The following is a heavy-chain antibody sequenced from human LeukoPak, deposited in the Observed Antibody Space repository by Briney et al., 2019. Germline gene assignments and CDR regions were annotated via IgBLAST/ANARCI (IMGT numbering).Heavy chain of an antibody. CDR3: ARDSSGQLVSYYYYYMDV. CDR2: FDPEDGES. J-gene: IGHJ6*03. CDR1: GGTFSSYA. V-gene: IGHV1-24*01. Sequence: ASVKVSCKASGGTFSSYAISWVRQAPGKGLEWMGGFDPEDGESIYAQRFQGRVTMTEDTSTDTAYMELSSLRSEDTAVYYCARDSSGQLVSYYYYYMDVWGKGTTVTISS. D-gene: IGHD6-13*01.